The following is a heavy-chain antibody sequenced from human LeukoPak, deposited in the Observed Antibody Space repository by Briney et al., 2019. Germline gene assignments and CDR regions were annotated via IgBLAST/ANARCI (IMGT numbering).Heavy chain of an antibody. V-gene: IGHV4-39*01. J-gene: IGHJ4*02. CDR2: IYYSGST. Sequence: SETLSLTCTVSGGSISSSSYYWGWIRQPPGEGLEWIGSIYYSGSTYYNPSLKSRVTISVDTSKNQFSLKLSSVTAADTAVYYCARLFEGYYFDYWGQGTLVTVSS. CDR3: ARLFEGYYFDY. CDR1: GGSISSSSYY.